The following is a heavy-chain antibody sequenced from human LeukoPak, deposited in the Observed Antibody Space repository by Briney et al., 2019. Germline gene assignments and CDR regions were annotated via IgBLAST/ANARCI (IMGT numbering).Heavy chain of an antibody. CDR3: ARDLEESDMITFGGVIVYYFDY. J-gene: IGHJ4*02. V-gene: IGHV3-21*01. D-gene: IGHD3-16*02. CDR2: ISISSSYI. Sequence: WGSLRLSCAASGFTFSSYSMNWVRQAPGKGLEWVSSISISSSYIYYADSVKGRFTISRDNAKNSLYLQMNSLRAEDTAVYYCARDLEESDMITFGGVIVYYFDYWGQGTLVTVSS. CDR1: GFTFSSYS.